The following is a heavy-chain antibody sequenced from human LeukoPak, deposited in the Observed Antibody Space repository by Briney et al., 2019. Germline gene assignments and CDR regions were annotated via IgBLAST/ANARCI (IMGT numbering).Heavy chain of an antibody. CDR1: GFTFDDYA. Sequence: GGSLRLSCAASGFTFDDYAMHWVRQAPGKGLEWVSGISWNSGSMGYADSVKGRFTISRDNAKNSLYLQMNSLRAEDMALYYCAKALSRKGAFDIWGQGTMVTVSS. CDR2: ISWNSGSM. CDR3: AKALSRKGAFDI. V-gene: IGHV3-9*03. J-gene: IGHJ3*02.